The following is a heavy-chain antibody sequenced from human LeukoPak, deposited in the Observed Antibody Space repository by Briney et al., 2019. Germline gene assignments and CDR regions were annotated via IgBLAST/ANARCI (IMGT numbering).Heavy chain of an antibody. CDR2: INTYNGNT. J-gene: IGHJ4*02. V-gene: IGHV1-18*01. Sequence: ASVKVSCKASGYTFTNYGISWVRQAPGQGLEWMGWINTYNGNTNYAQKFQGRVTMTTDTSTSTVYLELRGLRSDDTAIYYCARDQLWTPLDYWGQGTLVTVSS. CDR3: ARDQLWTPLDY. D-gene: IGHD5-18*01. CDR1: GYTFTNYG.